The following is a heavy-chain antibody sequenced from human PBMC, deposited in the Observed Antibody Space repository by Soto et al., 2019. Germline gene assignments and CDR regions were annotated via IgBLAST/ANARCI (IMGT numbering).Heavy chain of an antibody. CDR1: GGTFSSYA. Sequence: ASVKVSCKASGGTFSSYAISWVRQAPGQGLEWMGGIIPIFGTANYAQKFQGRVTITADESTSTAYMELSSLRSEDTAVYYCARASSSSRRLYYYYYYGMDVWGQGTTVTVSS. V-gene: IGHV1-69*13. CDR2: IIPIFGTA. D-gene: IGHD6-6*01. J-gene: IGHJ6*02. CDR3: ARASSSSRRLYYYYYYGMDV.